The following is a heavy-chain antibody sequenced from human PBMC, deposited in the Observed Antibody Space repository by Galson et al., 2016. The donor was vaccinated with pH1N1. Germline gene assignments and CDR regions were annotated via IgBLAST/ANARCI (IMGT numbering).Heavy chain of an antibody. CDR3: ARGVIDYDFWSGYQDHAAFDI. D-gene: IGHD3-3*01. CDR1: GDSVSSNSAT. J-gene: IGHJ3*02. Sequence: CAISGDSVSSNSATWNWIRQSPSRGLEWPGRTYYRSKWYSDYAESVKSRIIISPDTSKNQLSLQLNSVTPADTAVYYCARGVIDYDFWSGYQDHAAFDIWGQGTMVIVSS. CDR2: TYYRSKWYS. V-gene: IGHV6-1*01.